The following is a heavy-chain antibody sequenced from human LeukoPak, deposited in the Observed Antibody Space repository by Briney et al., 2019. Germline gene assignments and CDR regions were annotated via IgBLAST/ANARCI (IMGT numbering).Heavy chain of an antibody. CDR2: INPSAGTT. J-gene: IGHJ5*02. CDR3: ARDGDHSSSSLSWFDP. D-gene: IGHD6-6*01. CDR1: GYTFTSYY. Sequence: GASVKVSCKASGYTFTSYYMHWVRQAPGQGLEWMGIINPSAGTTTYAQKFQGRVTMTSDMSTSTVYTELSSLRSEDTAVYYCARDGDHSSSSLSWFDPWGQGTLVTVSS. V-gene: IGHV1-46*01.